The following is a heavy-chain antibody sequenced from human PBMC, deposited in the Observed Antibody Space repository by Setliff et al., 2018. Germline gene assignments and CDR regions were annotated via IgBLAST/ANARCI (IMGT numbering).Heavy chain of an antibody. CDR2: IQKSGSA. D-gene: IGHD3-10*01. CDR3: ARLSWDGLRYYGLDV. V-gene: IGHV4-61*05. CDR1: GGSISSSSYY. J-gene: IGHJ6*02. Sequence: SETLSLTCTVSGGSISSSSYYWGWIRQPPGKGLECIGYIQKSGSANYNPSLMSRVTISVDTSRNQFSLKLRSVTAADTAVYYCARLSWDGLRYYGLDVWGQGATVTVSS.